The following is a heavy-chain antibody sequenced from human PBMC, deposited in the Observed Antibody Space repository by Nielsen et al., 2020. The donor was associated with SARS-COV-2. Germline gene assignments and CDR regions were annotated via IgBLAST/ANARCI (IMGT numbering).Heavy chain of an antibody. CDR1: GFTFSSYG. V-gene: IGHV3-53*01. J-gene: IGHJ6*02. Sequence: GESLKISCAASGFTFSSYGMHWVRQAPGKGLEWVSVIYSGGSTYYADSVKGRFTISRDNSKNTLYLQMNSLRAEDTAVYYCTRTGSIAAGNTGYYGMDVWGQGTTVTVSS. D-gene: IGHD6-13*01. CDR2: IYSGGST. CDR3: TRTGSIAAGNTGYYGMDV.